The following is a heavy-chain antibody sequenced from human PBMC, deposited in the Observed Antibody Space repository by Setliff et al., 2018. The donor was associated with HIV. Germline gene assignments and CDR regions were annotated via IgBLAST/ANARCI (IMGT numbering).Heavy chain of an antibody. CDR2: MYHSGST. Sequence: SETLSLTCAVSNYSISSGYYWGWIRQSPGKGLEWIGSMYHSGSTYSNPSLKSRVTMSIDTSKNQLTLKLRSVTAADTAVYYCARVPWGGRGEYYYYYMDVWGKGTTVTVSS. CDR1: NYSISSGYY. D-gene: IGHD3-16*01. J-gene: IGHJ6*03. CDR3: ARVPWGGRGEYYYYYMDV. V-gene: IGHV4-38-2*01.